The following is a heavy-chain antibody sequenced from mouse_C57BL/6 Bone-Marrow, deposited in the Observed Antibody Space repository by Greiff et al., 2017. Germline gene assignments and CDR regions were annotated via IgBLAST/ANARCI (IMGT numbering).Heavy chain of an antibody. CDR3: ARRLYWYVDV. CDR1: GYAFSSSW. V-gene: IGHV1-82*01. J-gene: IGHJ1*03. D-gene: IGHD2-13*01. Sequence: VQLQQSGPELVKPGASVKISCKASGYAFSSSWMNWVKQRPGKGLEWIGRIYPGDGDTNYNGKFKGKATLTADKSSSTAYMQLSSLTSEDSAVYFCARRLYWYVDVWGTGTTVTVSS. CDR2: IYPGDGDT.